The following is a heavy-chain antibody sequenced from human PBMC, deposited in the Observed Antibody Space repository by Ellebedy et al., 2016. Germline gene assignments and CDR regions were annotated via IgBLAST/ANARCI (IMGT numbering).Heavy chain of an antibody. CDR1: GYTFTTYD. V-gene: IGHV1-8*01. CDR3: VRGRGYCSGNSCYTPIEY. CDR2: MNPNSGNT. Sequence: ASVKVSXKASGYTFTTYDINWVRQATGQGLEWMGWMNPNSGNTGYAQKFQGRVAMTRDTSTSTAYLELSSLGSEDTAIYYCVRGRGYCSGNSCYTPIEYWGQGTLVTVSS. J-gene: IGHJ4*02. D-gene: IGHD6-19*01.